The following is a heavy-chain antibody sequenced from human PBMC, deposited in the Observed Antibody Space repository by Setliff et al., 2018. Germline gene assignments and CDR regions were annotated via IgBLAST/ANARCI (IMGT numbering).Heavy chain of an antibody. V-gene: IGHV3-33*08. CDR1: GSTFSTYR. CDR3: AGDPPRSDWRLDS. D-gene: IGHD1-26*01. J-gene: IGHJ4*02. CDR2: IWDDGVKK. Sequence: GGSLRLSCAASGSTFSTYRMHWVRQAPGKGLEWVAVIWDDGVKKYHADSVKGRFTISRDNSKNTVYLEMNNLRADDTAVYYCAGDPPRSDWRLDSWGQGTLVTVSS.